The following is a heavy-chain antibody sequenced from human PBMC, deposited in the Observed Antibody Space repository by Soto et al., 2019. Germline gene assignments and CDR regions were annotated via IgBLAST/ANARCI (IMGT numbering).Heavy chain of an antibody. CDR1: GGSFTSNNW. V-gene: IGHV4-4*02. D-gene: IGHD1-7*01. Sequence: QVQLQESGPGLVKPSGTLSLTCAVSGGSFTSNNWWTWVRHPPGQGLVWIGEIYRTGSTNYNPPLKSRVTISLDKSENQFSLKAASLTAADTAVYYCASRDPGTSVDYWGQGTLVTVST. CDR3: ASRDPGTSVDY. J-gene: IGHJ4*02. CDR2: IYRTGST.